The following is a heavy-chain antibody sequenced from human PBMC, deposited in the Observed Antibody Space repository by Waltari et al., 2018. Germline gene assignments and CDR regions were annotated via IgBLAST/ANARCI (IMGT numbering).Heavy chain of an antibody. CDR2: ISGSGGGT. Sequence: EVQLVESGGGLVQPGGSLRLSCAASGFTFSSHAMSWVRQAPGKGLGWVSAISGSGGGTYYADSVKGRLTISRDNSKNTLYLQMNSLRAEDTAVYYCAKREYGNTINYWGQGTLVTVSS. D-gene: IGHD6-6*01. CDR1: GFTFSSHA. V-gene: IGHV3-23*04. J-gene: IGHJ4*02. CDR3: AKREYGNTINY.